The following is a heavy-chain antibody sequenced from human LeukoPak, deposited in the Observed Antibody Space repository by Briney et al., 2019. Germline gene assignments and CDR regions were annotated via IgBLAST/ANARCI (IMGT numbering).Heavy chain of an antibody. J-gene: IGHJ4*02. CDR3: ARVNSGSYPFDY. V-gene: IGHV3-7*01. D-gene: IGHD1-26*01. CDR2: IKQDGSEK. Sequence: QPGGSLRLSCAAAGFTFSSYWMSWVRQAPGKGLEWVSNIKQDGSEKYYVDSVKGRFTISRDNAKNSLYLQMNSLRAEDTAVYYCARVNSGSYPFDYWGQGTLVTVSS. CDR1: GFTFSSYW.